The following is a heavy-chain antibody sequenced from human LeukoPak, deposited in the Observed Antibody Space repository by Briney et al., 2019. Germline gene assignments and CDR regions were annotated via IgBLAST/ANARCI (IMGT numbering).Heavy chain of an antibody. J-gene: IGHJ4*02. Sequence: SETLSLTCTVSDGSISNYYWTWIRQPPGKELEWIGYIYYSGSTNYNPSLKSRVTISVDTSKNQFSLKLSSVTAADTAVYYCASLRGYYYDYWGQGTLVTVSS. CDR1: DGSISNYY. V-gene: IGHV4-59*01. CDR3: ASLRGYYYDY. CDR2: IYYSGST. D-gene: IGHD6-13*01.